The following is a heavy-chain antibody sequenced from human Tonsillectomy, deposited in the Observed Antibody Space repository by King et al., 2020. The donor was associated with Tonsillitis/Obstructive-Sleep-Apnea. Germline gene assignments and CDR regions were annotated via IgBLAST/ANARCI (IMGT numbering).Heavy chain of an antibody. CDR1: GYSFTDYW. J-gene: IGHJ4*02. CDR2: VYPGDSDT. Sequence: VQLVQSGAEVKKPGESLKISCKGFGYSFTDYWIGWVRQMPGKGLEWMGIVYPGDSDTRYIPSFQGQVTISADKSISTAYLQWSSLKASDTAMYYCARQALTAGPFIDYWGQGVLVTVSS. D-gene: IGHD2-21*02. V-gene: IGHV5-51*01. CDR3: ARQALTAGPFIDY.